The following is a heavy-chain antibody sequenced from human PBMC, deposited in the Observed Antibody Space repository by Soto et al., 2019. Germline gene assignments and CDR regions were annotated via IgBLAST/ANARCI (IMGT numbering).Heavy chain of an antibody. CDR1: GFTFSGYA. Sequence: GGSLRLSCAASGFTFSGYAMSWVRQAPGKGLEWVSAISGSGGSTYYADSVKGRFTISRDNSKNTLYLQMNSLRAEDTAVYYCEKDSVLAPFWSGYLDAFDIWGQGTMVTVSS. CDR2: ISGSGGST. CDR3: EKDSVLAPFWSGYLDAFDI. J-gene: IGHJ3*02. D-gene: IGHD3-3*01. V-gene: IGHV3-23*01.